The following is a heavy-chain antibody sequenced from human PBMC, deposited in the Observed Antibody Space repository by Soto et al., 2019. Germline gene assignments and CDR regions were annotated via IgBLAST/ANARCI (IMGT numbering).Heavy chain of an antibody. CDR1: GFTFSSYA. CDR2: ISYDGSNK. Sequence: GGSLRLSCAASGFTFSSYAMHWVRQAPGKGLEWVAVISYDGSNKYYADSVKGRFTISRDNSKNTLYLQMNGLRAEDTAVYYCARDLHYYGSGSYSFDYWGQGTLVTVSS. D-gene: IGHD3-10*01. J-gene: IGHJ4*02. CDR3: ARDLHYYGSGSYSFDY. V-gene: IGHV3-30-3*01.